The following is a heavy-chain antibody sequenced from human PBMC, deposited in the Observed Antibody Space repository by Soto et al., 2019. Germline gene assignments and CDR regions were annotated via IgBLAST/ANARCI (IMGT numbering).Heavy chain of an antibody. D-gene: IGHD3-16*01. J-gene: IGHJ4*02. V-gene: IGHV3-15*01. Sequence: GGSLRLSWAASGFTFSNAWMSWVRQAPGKGLEWVGRIKSKTDGGTTDYAAPVKGRFTIPRDDSKNKLYLQMNSLKNEDTAGFYCNTDEITFFDYGGRGPVVTVSS. CDR1: GFTFSNAW. CDR3: NTDEITFFDY. CDR2: IKSKTDGGTT.